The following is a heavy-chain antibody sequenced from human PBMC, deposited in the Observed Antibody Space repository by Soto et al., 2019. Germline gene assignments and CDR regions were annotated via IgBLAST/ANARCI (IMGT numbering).Heavy chain of an antibody. Sequence: EVQLVESGGGLVQPGGSLRLSCAASGFTFSSYWMHWVRQAPGKGLVWVSRINSDGSSTSYADSVKGRFTISRDNAKNTLYLQMNSLRAEDTAVYYCAREKSHCSGGSCYFYYYGMDVWGQGTTVTVSS. V-gene: IGHV3-74*01. CDR2: INSDGSST. D-gene: IGHD2-15*01. CDR3: AREKSHCSGGSCYFYYYGMDV. J-gene: IGHJ6*02. CDR1: GFTFSSYW.